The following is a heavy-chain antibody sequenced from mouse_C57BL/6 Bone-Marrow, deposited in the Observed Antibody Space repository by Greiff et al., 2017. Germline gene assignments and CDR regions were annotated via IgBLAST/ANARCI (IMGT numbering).Heavy chain of an antibody. V-gene: IGHV1-82*01. CDR2: IYPGGGDT. CDR3: AKGLLTND. CDR1: GYAFSSSW. Sequence: VQLQQSGPELVKPGASVKMSCKASGYAFSSSWMTWVKQRPGKGLEWIGQIYPGGGDTNYNGKFKGKATLTEDTSSSTAYLQLSSLTSEDSAVYFCAKGLLTNDWGQGTPVTVSA. J-gene: IGHJ3*01. D-gene: IGHD2-12*01.